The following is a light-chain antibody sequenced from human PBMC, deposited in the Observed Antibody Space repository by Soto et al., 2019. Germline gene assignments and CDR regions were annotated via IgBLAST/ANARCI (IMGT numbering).Light chain of an antibody. J-gene: IGKJ2*01. CDR1: QSVTSNY. Sequence: EIVLTQSPGTLSLSPGERATLSCRANQSVTSNYLAWYQQKPGQAPRLLIFGSYRRATGIPDRFSGSGSGTEFTLTINRLEPEDFVVYYCQLYGSSTLYTFGQGTKLEIK. CDR2: GSY. CDR3: QLYGSSTLYT. V-gene: IGKV3-20*01.